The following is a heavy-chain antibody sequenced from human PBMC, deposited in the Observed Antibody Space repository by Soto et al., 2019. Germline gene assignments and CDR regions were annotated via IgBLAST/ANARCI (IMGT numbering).Heavy chain of an antibody. Sequence: GGSLRLSCAASGFTFSSYWMSWVRQAPGKGLEWVANIKQDGSEKYYVDSVKGRFTISRDNAKNSLYLQMNSLRAEDTAVYYCARDMRKYGDYVLAFDIWGQGTMVTVSS. CDR2: IKQDGSEK. V-gene: IGHV3-7*01. D-gene: IGHD4-17*01. CDR3: ARDMRKYGDYVLAFDI. J-gene: IGHJ3*02. CDR1: GFTFSSYW.